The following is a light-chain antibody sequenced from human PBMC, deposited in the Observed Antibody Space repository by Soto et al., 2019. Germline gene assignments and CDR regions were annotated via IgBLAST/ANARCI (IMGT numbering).Light chain of an antibody. CDR1: SSDVGGYSY. J-gene: IGLJ1*01. V-gene: IGLV2-14*01. CDR2: DVS. CDR3: RSYTGSSTYV. Sequence: QSVLTQPASVSGSPGQSITISCTGTSSDVGGYSYVSWYQQHPGKAPKLMIYDVSNRPSGVSNRFSGSKSGNTASLTISGLQAEDEADYYCRSYTGSSTYVVGTGTMVTVL.